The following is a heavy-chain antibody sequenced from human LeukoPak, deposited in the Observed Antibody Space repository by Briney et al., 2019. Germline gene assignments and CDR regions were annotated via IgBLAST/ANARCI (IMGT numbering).Heavy chain of an antibody. J-gene: IGHJ6*03. CDR3: ARGHDYGDYAWYYYYYMDV. CDR1: GGSFSGYY. D-gene: IGHD4-17*01. Sequence: SETLSLTCAVYGGSFSGYYWSWIRQPPGKGLEWIGEINHSGSTNYNPSLESRVTISVDTSKNQFSLKLSSVTAADTAVYYCARGHDYGDYAWYYYYYMDVWGKGTTVTVSS. V-gene: IGHV4-34*01. CDR2: INHSGST.